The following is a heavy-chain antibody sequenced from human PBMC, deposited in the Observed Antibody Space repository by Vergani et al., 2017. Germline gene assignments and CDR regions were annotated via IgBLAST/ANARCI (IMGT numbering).Heavy chain of an antibody. CDR3: AKAPDNGVCDY. D-gene: IGHD2-8*01. J-gene: IGHJ4*02. CDR1: GFTFSSHG. Sequence: QVHLVESGGGVVQPGRSLRLSCAASGFTFSSHGVHWVRQAPGKGLEWVAVISYDGSNKYYADSVKGRFTISRDNSKNTLYLQMNSLRAEDTAVYYCAKAPDNGVCDYWGQGTLVTVSS. V-gene: IGHV3-30*18. CDR2: ISYDGSNK.